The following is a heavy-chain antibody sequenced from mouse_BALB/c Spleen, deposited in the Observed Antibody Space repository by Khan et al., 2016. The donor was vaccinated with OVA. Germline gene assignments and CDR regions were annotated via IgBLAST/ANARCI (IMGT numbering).Heavy chain of an antibody. CDR1: GFTFSTYG. V-gene: IGHV5-6*01. Sequence: EVQLQESGGDLVKPGGSLKLSCAASGFTFSTYGMSWVRQTPDKRLEWVATVSSGGHYTYYPDTVKGRFTISRDNVKNTLYLQMSSLKSEDTAMFYCARIAYYDDSEGFAYWGQGTLVTVSA. CDR3: ARIAYYDDSEGFAY. J-gene: IGHJ3*01. D-gene: IGHD1-1*01. CDR2: VSSGGHYT.